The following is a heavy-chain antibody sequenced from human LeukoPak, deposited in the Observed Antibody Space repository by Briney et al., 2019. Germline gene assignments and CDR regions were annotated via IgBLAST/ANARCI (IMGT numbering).Heavy chain of an antibody. Sequence: PSETLSLTCTVSGGSISSYYWSWIRQPPGKGLEWIGYIYYSGSTNYNPSLTSRVTISVDTSKNQFSLKLSSVTAADTAVYYCARGVSQYFYDSTGYENGMDIWGQGTTVTVSS. CDR1: GGSISSYY. CDR2: IYYSGST. V-gene: IGHV4-59*01. D-gene: IGHD3-22*01. CDR3: ARGVSQYFYDSTGYENGMDI. J-gene: IGHJ6*02.